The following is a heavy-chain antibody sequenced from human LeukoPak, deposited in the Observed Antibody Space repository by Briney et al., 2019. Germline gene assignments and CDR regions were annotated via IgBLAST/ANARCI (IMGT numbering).Heavy chain of an antibody. CDR2: ISAYNGNT. CDR3: ARAHDFWSGYHDNWFDP. D-gene: IGHD3-3*01. V-gene: IGHV1-18*01. CDR1: GYTFTSYG. Sequence: GASVKVSCKASGYTFTSYGISWVRQAPGQGLERMGWISAYNGNTNYAQKLQGRVTMTTDTSTSTAYMELRSLRSDDTAVYYCARAHDFWSGYHDNWFDPWGQGTLVTVSS. J-gene: IGHJ5*02.